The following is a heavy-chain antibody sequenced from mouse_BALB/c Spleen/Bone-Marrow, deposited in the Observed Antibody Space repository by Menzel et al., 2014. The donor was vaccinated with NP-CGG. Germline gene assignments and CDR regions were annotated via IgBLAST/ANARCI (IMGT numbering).Heavy chain of an antibody. D-gene: IGHD1-2*01. CDR3: ATSLLRPAMDY. CDR1: GFSLTTYV. J-gene: IGHJ4*01. CDR2: IWSDGST. V-gene: IGHV2-6*02. Sequence: VKLVESGPGLVAPSQSLSITCTVSGFSLTTYVLHWVRQPPGKALEWLVVIWSDGSTTYNSALKSGLSISKDNSKSQVFLKMSSLQTDDTAMYYCATSLLRPAMDYWGQGTSVTVSS.